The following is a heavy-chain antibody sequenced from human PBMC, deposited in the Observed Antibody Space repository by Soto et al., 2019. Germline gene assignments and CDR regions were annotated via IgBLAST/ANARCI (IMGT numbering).Heavy chain of an antibody. D-gene: IGHD6-19*01. CDR2: IYPGDSDT. J-gene: IGHJ4*02. CDR1: GYTFTTYW. Sequence: PGESLKISCKGSGYTFTTYWIGWVRQMPGKGLEWMGNIYPGDSDTRYSPSFQGQVTISADKSISTAYLQWSSLKASDTAMYYCARPRLLYRSDGDYWGQGTLVTVPS. V-gene: IGHV5-51*01. CDR3: ARPRLLYRSDGDY.